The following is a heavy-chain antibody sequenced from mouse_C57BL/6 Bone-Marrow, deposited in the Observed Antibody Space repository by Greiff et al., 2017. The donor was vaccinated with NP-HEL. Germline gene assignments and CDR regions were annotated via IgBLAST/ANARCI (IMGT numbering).Heavy chain of an antibody. CDR1: GYTFTSYG. D-gene: IGHD1-1*01. V-gene: IGHV1-81*01. J-gene: IGHJ3*01. CDR3: ARYIHYYGSPWFAY. Sequence: QVQLQQSGAELARPGASVKLSCKASGYTFTSYGISWVKQRTGQGLEWIGEIYPRSGNTYYNEQFKGKATLTADKSSSTAYMELRSLTSEDSAVYFCARYIHYYGSPWFAYWGQGTLVTVSA. CDR2: IYPRSGNT.